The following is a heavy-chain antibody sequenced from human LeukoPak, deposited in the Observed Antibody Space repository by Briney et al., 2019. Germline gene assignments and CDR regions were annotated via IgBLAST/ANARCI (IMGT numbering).Heavy chain of an antibody. D-gene: IGHD3-10*01. CDR3: ATVRVRYYYGSGTSFDY. J-gene: IGHJ4*02. V-gene: IGHV1-24*01. Sequence: ASVKVSFKVSGYTLTELSMHWVRQAPGKGVEWMGGFDPEDGETIYAQKFQGRVTMTEDTSTDTAYMELSSLRSEDTAVYYCATVRVRYYYGSGTSFDYWGQGTLVTVSS. CDR1: GYTLTELS. CDR2: FDPEDGET.